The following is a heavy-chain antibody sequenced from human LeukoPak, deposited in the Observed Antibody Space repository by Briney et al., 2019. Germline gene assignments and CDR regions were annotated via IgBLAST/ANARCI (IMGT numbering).Heavy chain of an antibody. J-gene: IGHJ4*02. D-gene: IGHD2-2*01. CDR3: ARANFLYCSSTTCLFDY. CDR2: INPNSGDT. V-gene: IGHV1-2*02. CDR1: GYTFTSYD. Sequence: GASVKVSCKASGYTFTSYDINWVRQATGQGLEWMGWINPNSGDTNYAQKFQGRVTMTRDTSISTAHMEMSRLRSDDTAVYYCARANFLYCSSTTCLFDYWGQGTLVTVSS.